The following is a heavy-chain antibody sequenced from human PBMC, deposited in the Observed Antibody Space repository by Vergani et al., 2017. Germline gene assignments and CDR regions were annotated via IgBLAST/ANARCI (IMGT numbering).Heavy chain of an antibody. Sequence: QVQLPESGPGLVEPSQTLSLTCTVSGGSLSSGSYYWSWIRQPAGKGLEWIGRIYTSGSTNYNPSLKSRVTISVDTSKNQFSLKLSSVTAADTAVYYCARGMIGRLAAAGTKDYWGQGTLVTVSS. CDR3: ARGMIGRLAAAGTKDY. CDR1: GGSLSSGSYY. D-gene: IGHD6-13*01. V-gene: IGHV4-61*02. J-gene: IGHJ4*02. CDR2: IYTSGST.